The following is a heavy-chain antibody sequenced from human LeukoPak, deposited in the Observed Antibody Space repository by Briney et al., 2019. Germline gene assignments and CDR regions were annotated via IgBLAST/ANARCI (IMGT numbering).Heavy chain of an antibody. Sequence: GGSLRLSCEASGFIISGHSMNWVRQAPGKGLEWVASIDTNSFYIYHADAVMGRFTISRDNAKNSLYLQMTSLRVEDTAVYYCAKDVPSAYFDFWGQGTLVTVSS. J-gene: IGHJ4*02. CDR3: AKDVPSAYFDF. CDR2: IDTNSFYI. V-gene: IGHV3-21*01. CDR1: GFIISGHS. D-gene: IGHD2-2*01.